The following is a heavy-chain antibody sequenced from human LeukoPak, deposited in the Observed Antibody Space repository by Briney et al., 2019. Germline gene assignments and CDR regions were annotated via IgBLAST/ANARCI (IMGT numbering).Heavy chain of an antibody. CDR2: IYHSGST. D-gene: IGHD2-21*01. CDR3: ARERGETYCGGNCYYFGY. J-gene: IGHJ4*02. V-gene: IGHV4-38-2*02. CDR1: GYSISSGYY. Sequence: SETLSLTCTVSGYSISSGYYWGWIRQPPGKGLEWIGSIYHSGSTYYNPSLKSRVTISVDTSKNQFSLKLSSVTAADTAVYYCARERGETYCGGNCYYFGYWGPGTVVTVSS.